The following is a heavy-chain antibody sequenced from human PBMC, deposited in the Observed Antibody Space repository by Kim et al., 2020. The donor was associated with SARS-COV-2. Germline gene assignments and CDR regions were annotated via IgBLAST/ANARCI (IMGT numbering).Heavy chain of an antibody. V-gene: IGHV3-30*18. CDR2: ISYDGSNK. CDR3: AKDSNVLRFLEWLLDS. CDR1: GFTFSSYG. J-gene: IGHJ4*02. Sequence: GGSLRLSCAASGFTFSSYGMHWVRQAPGKGLEWVAVISYDGSNKYYADSVKGRFTISRDNSKNTLYLQMNSLRAEDTAVYYCAKDSNVLRFLEWLLDSWGQGTLVTVSS. D-gene: IGHD3-3*01.